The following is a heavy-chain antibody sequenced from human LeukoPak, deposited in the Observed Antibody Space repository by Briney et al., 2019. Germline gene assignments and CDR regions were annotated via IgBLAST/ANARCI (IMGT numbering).Heavy chain of an antibody. J-gene: IGHJ6*02. CDR1: GFTFSSYA. D-gene: IGHD3-10*01. V-gene: IGHV3-23*01. CDR3: AKDLGDYYGSGSYSGNYYYYGMDV. Sequence: GGSLRLSCAASGFTFSSYAMSWVRQAPGKGLEWVSAISGSGGSTYYADSVKGRFTISRDNSKNTLYLQMNSLRAEDTAVYYCAKDLGDYYGSGSYSGNYYYYGMDVWGQGTTVTVSS. CDR2: ISGSGGST.